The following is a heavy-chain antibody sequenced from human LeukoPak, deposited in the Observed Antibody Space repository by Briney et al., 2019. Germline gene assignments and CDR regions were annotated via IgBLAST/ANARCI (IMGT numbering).Heavy chain of an antibody. J-gene: IGHJ4*02. V-gene: IGHV3-11*04. CDR2: ISSSGSTI. CDR3: ARDWARLVRSTLIDY. D-gene: IGHD6-6*01. CDR1: GFTFSDYY. Sequence: GGSLRLSCAASGFTFSDYYMSWIRQAPGKGLEWVSYISSSGSTIYYADSVKGRFTISRDNAKTSLYLQMTSLRAEDTAVYYCARDWARLVRSTLIDYWGQGTLVTVSS.